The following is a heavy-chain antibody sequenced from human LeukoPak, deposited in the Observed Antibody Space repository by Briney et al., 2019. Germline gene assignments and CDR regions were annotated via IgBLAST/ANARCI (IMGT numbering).Heavy chain of an antibody. CDR2: IYYSGST. V-gene: IGHV4-59*01. D-gene: IGHD6-19*01. Sequence: PSETLSLTCTVSGGSISSYYWSWIRQPPGKGPEWIGYIYYSGSTNYNPSLKSRVTISVDTSKNQFSLKLSSVTAADTAVYYCARGKDTSALLFPYWGQGTLVTVSS. CDR1: GGSISSYY. CDR3: ARGKDTSALLFPY. J-gene: IGHJ4*02.